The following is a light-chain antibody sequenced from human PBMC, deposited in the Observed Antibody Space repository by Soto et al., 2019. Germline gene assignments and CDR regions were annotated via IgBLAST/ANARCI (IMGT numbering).Light chain of an antibody. Sequence: EIVLTQSPGTLSLSPGEGATVSCRASQTVRNNYLAWYQQKPGQAPRLLIYDASSRATGIPDRFSGGGSGTDFTLTISRLEPEDFAVYYCQQFSSYPLTFGGGTKVDIK. J-gene: IGKJ4*01. V-gene: IGKV3-20*01. CDR2: DAS. CDR3: QQFSSYPLT. CDR1: QTVRNNY.